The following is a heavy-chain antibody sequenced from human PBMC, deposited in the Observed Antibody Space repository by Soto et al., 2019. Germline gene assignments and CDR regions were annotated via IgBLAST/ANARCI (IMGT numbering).Heavy chain of an antibody. D-gene: IGHD3-10*01. V-gene: IGHV1-2*04. CDR1: GYTFTGYY. Sequence: QVQLVQSGAEVKKPGASVKVSCEASGYTFTGYYMHWVRQAPGQGLEWMGWINPNSGGTNYAQKFQGWVTMTRDTSISTAYMELSRLRSDDTAVYYCAREVGTGYYYYMDVWGKGTTVTVSS. CDR2: INPNSGGT. J-gene: IGHJ6*03. CDR3: AREVGTGYYYYMDV.